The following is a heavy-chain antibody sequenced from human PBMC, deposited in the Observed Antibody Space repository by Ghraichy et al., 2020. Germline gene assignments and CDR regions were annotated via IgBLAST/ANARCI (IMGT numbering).Heavy chain of an antibody. CDR1: GGSISSSSYY. CDR3: ARRNDYGDYRWFDP. V-gene: IGHV4-39*01. D-gene: IGHD4-17*01. CDR2: IYYSGST. J-gene: IGHJ5*02. Sequence: ETLSLTCTVSGGSISSSSYYWGWIRQPPGKGLEWIGSIYYSGSTYYNPSLKSRVTISVDTSKNQFSLKLSSVTAADTAVYYCARRNDYGDYRWFDPWGQGTLVTVSS.